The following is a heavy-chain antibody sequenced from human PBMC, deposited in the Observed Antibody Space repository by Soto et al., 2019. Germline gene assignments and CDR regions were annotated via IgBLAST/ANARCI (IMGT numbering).Heavy chain of an antibody. D-gene: IGHD2-15*01. CDR3: ARARDIVVVVAATPVGYFDY. V-gene: IGHV1-2*04. CDR1: GYSFTGYY. CDR2: INPNSGGT. Sequence: GASVKVSFKASGYSFTGYYMHWVRQAPGQGLEWMGWINPNSGGTNYAQKFQGWVTMTRDTSISTAYMELSRLRSDDTAVYYCARARDIVVVVAATPVGYFDYWGQGTLVTVS. J-gene: IGHJ4*02.